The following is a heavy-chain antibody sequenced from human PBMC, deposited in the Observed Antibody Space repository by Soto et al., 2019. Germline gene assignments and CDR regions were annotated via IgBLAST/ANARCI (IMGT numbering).Heavy chain of an antibody. CDR3: AKHSGYDHYYDMDV. J-gene: IGHJ6*02. Sequence: GGSLRLSCAASGFTFDIYAMSWVRQAPGKGLELVSTIIGSGGTPYYADSVKGRFTISRDNSKNTLYVQMNSLRADDTAEYYCAKHSGYDHYYDMDVWGQGTTVTVSS. D-gene: IGHD5-12*01. V-gene: IGHV3-23*01. CDR2: IIGSGGTP. CDR1: GFTFDIYA.